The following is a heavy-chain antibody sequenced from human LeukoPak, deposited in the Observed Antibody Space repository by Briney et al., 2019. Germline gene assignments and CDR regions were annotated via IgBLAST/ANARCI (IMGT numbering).Heavy chain of an antibody. CDR1: GGPISSSSLP. V-gene: IGHV4-39*07. Sequence: PWETLPLTCSVSGGPISSSSLPWVWLPPPPGKGLEWFGSFFYSGSPYYSPTLKSRVTISLDTSTNQFSLNLRSVTAADTAVYYCAKHRKYYYMDVWGKGTTVTVSS. CDR3: AKHRKYYYMDV. CDR2: FFYSGSP. J-gene: IGHJ6*03.